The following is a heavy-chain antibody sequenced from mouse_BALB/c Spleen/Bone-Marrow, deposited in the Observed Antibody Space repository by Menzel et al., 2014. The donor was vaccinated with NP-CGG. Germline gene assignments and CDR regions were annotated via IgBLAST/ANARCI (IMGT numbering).Heavy chain of an antibody. CDR2: INPDSSTI. CDR3: ARLNYYGNLFV. D-gene: IGHD1-1*01. V-gene: IGHV4-1*02. CDR1: GFDFSRYW. Sequence: EVNVVDSGGGLVQPGGSLKLSCAASGFDFSRYWMSRVRQAPGKGLEWIGEINPDSSTINYTPSLKDKFIISRDNAKNTLYLQMSKVRSEDTALYYCARLNYYGNLFVWGAGTTVTVSS. J-gene: IGHJ1*01.